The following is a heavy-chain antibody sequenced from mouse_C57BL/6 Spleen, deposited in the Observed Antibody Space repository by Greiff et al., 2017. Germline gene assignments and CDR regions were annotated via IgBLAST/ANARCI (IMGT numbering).Heavy chain of an antibody. CDR1: GFTFSSYG. J-gene: IGHJ2*01. CDR3: ARHETTVSCYVDC. Sequence: EVQLVESGGDLVKPGGSLKLSCAASGFTFSSYGMSWVRQTPDKRLEWVATISSGGSYTYYPDSVKGRFTISRYNTKNTLYLQMSSLKSEDTAMYYCARHETTVSCYVDCWGQGATLAVSS. CDR2: ISSGGSYT. D-gene: IGHD1-1*01. V-gene: IGHV5-6*01.